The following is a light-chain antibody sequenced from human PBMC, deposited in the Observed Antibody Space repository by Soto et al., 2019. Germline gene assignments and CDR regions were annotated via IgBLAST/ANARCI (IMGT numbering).Light chain of an antibody. CDR1: SSDVGGYNY. J-gene: IGLJ1*01. V-gene: IGLV2-14*01. Sequence: QSALTQPASVSGSPGQSITISCTGTSSDVGGYNYVSWYQQHPGKAPKLMIYEVSNRPSGVSNHFSGSKSGNTASLTISGLQAEDEADYYCSSYTSGSPLYVFGTGTKGTVL. CDR3: SSYTSGSPLYV. CDR2: EVS.